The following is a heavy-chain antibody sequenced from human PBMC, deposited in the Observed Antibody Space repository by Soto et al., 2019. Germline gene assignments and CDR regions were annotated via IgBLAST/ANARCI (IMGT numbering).Heavy chain of an antibody. V-gene: IGHV3-7*01. CDR1: GFTFSSYW. CDR3: ARAVRGYSYGKEGWFDP. J-gene: IGHJ5*02. Sequence: GGSLRLSCAASGFTFSSYWMSWVRQAPGKGLEWVANIKQDGSEKYYVDSVKGRFTISRDNAKNSLYLQMNSLRAEDTAVYYCARAVRGYSYGKEGWFDPWGQGTLVTVSS. CDR2: IKQDGSEK. D-gene: IGHD5-18*01.